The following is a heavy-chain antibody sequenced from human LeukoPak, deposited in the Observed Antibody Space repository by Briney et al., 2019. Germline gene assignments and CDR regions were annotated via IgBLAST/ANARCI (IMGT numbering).Heavy chain of an antibody. CDR1: GFTFSSYA. Sequence: GGSLRLSCAASGFTFSSYAMSWVRQAPGKGLEWVSAISGSGGSTYYADSVKGRFTISRDNSKNTLCLQMNSLRAEDTAVYYCAKDLYYDFWSGYSTYYYYGMDVWGQGTTVTVSS. CDR3: AKDLYYDFWSGYSTYYYYGMDV. CDR2: ISGSGGST. D-gene: IGHD3-3*01. J-gene: IGHJ6*02. V-gene: IGHV3-23*01.